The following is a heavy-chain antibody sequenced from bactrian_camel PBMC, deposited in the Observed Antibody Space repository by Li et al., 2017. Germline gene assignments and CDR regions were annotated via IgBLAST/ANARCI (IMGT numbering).Heavy chain of an antibody. CDR1: GFSFEDSD. Sequence: HVQLVESGGDSVHSGGSLRLSCKHSGFSFEDSDMGWFRQRPGKEREAVAIIDTTAGDTDYAASVKGRFTISQDNAKNTLYLQMNSLKPEDTAMYYCTKDRSYGTRNWVQSTRGQGTQVTVS. CDR2: IDTTAGDT. D-gene: IGHD3*01. CDR3: TKDRSYGTRNWVQST. V-gene: IGHV3S63*01. J-gene: IGHJ4*01.